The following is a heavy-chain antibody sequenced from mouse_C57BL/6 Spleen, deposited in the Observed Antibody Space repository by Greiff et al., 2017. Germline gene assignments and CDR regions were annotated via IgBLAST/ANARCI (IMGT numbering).Heavy chain of an antibody. Sequence: VQLQQSGAELARPGASVKMSCKASGYTFTSYTMHWVKQRHGKGLAWIGYINPSSGCTKYNQKFQDKATLTVDKSSSTAYMQLSSLPSEDSAVYDCAKTITTVVARDYWGQGTSLTVSS. V-gene: IGHV1-4*01. CDR2: INPSSGCT. CDR1: GYTFTSYT. J-gene: IGHJ2*02. CDR3: AKTITTVVARDY. D-gene: IGHD1-1*01.